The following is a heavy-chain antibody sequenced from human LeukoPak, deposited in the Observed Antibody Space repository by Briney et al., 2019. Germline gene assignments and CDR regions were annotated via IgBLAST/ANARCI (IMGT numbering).Heavy chain of an antibody. Sequence: ASVKVSCKASGYTFTSFGISWVRQAPGQGLEWMGWISAYNGNANYVQRFQGRVTMTTDTSTSTAYMEPRSLRSDDTAMFYCTRDLGVDTSMIFFDYWGQGTLVTVSS. CDR2: ISAYNGNA. D-gene: IGHD5-18*01. CDR3: TRDLGVDTSMIFFDY. V-gene: IGHV1-18*01. CDR1: GYTFTSFG. J-gene: IGHJ4*02.